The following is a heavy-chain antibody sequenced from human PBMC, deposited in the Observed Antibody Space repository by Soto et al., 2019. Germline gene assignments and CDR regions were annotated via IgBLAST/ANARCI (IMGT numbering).Heavy chain of an antibody. CDR3: ASDLGIAVAGRTYYYYGMDV. Sequence: SQTLSLTCAISGDSVSSNSAAWNWIRQSPSRGLEWLGRTYYRSKWYNDYAVSVKSRITINPDTSKNQFSLQLNSVTPEDTAVYYCASDLGIAVAGRTYYYYGMDVWGQGTTVTVSS. V-gene: IGHV6-1*01. J-gene: IGHJ6*02. D-gene: IGHD6-19*01. CDR2: TYYRSKWYN. CDR1: GDSVSSNSAA.